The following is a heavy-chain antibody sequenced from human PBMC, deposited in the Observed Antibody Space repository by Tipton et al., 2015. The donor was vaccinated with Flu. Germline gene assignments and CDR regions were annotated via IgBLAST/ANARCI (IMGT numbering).Heavy chain of an antibody. Sequence: TLSLTCTVSGDSIRSSDYYWGWVRQPPGKGLQWIGNIFHSGNAYRNPSLKSRVTISVDTSKNQFSLKLTSVTAADTAVYYCARDDYDILTGNEFDCWGQGTLVTVSS. CDR1: GDSIRSSDYY. D-gene: IGHD3-9*01. CDR2: IFHSGNA. V-gene: IGHV4-38-2*02. CDR3: ARDDYDILTGNEFDC. J-gene: IGHJ4*02.